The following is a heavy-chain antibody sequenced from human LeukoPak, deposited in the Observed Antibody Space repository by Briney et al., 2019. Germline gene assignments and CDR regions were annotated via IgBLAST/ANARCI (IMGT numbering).Heavy chain of an antibody. J-gene: IGHJ4*02. CDR1: GGSFSGYY. V-gene: IGHV4-34*01. Sequence: PSETLSLTCAVYGGSFSGYYWSWIRQPPGKGLEWIGEINHSGSTNYNPSLKSRVTISVDTSKNQFSLKLSSVTAADTAVYYCASAGYSSSSFDYWGQGTLATVSS. D-gene: IGHD6-6*01. CDR3: ASAGYSSSSFDY. CDR2: INHSGST.